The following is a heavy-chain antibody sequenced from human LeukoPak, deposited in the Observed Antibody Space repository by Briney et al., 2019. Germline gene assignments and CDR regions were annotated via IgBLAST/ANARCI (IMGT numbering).Heavy chain of an antibody. CDR3: ANGYLDWFYLEY. Sequence: PGGSLRLSCAASGFSFSSYAMNWVRQAPGKGLQWFSAITGGGDTTYYADSVRGRFTISRDNSKDTMYLQMNRLRADDKDVYYCANGYLDWFYLEYRGQGTLVTVSS. J-gene: IGHJ4*02. V-gene: IGHV3-23*01. CDR2: ITGGGDTT. CDR1: GFSFSSYA. D-gene: IGHD3-9*01.